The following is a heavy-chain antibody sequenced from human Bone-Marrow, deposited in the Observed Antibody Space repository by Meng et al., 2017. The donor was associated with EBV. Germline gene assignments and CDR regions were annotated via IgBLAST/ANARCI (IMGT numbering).Heavy chain of an antibody. D-gene: IGHD4-17*01. V-gene: IGHV3-11*01. CDR2: ISTRGNAI. CDR3: ARVNGDFSYWYFDL. Sequence: VRLVESGGGMVKPGGSLRLSCAASTFMFSDYYMSWIRQAPGKGLEWVSYISTRGNAIDYADSVKGRFTISRDNAKNSLYLQMNSLRPDDTAVYYCARVNGDFSYWYFDLWGRGTLVTVSS. J-gene: IGHJ2*01. CDR1: TFMFSDYY.